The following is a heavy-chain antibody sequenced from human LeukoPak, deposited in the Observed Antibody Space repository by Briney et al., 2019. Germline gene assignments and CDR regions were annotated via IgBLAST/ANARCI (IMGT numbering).Heavy chain of an antibody. J-gene: IGHJ5*02. CDR3: ARTLVAAPGSKGGP. V-gene: IGHV3-11*03. Sequence: PGGSLRLSCAASGFSFSDSYMNWIRQAPGKGLEWVSYISGSSSYTDYADSVKGRFTISRDNAKNSLYLQMNSLRAEDTAVYYCARTLVAAPGSKGGPWGQGTLVTVPS. CDR1: GFSFSDSY. CDR2: ISGSSSYT. D-gene: IGHD6-13*01.